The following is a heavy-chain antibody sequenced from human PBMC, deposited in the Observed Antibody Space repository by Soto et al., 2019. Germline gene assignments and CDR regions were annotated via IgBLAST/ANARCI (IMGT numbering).Heavy chain of an antibody. Sequence: EASVKVSCKASGYTFTSYGISWVRQAPGQGLEWMGWIGAYNGNTNYAQKLQGRVTMTTDTSTSTAYMELRSLRSDDTAVYYCARDQVGGDGLGRYYYYYGMDVWGQGITVTVSS. CDR1: GYTFTSYG. V-gene: IGHV1-18*01. CDR3: ARDQVGGDGLGRYYYYYGMDV. J-gene: IGHJ6*02. CDR2: IGAYNGNT. D-gene: IGHD1-26*01.